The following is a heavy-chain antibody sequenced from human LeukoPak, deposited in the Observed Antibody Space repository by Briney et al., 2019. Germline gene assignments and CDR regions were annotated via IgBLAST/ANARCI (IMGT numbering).Heavy chain of an antibody. CDR3: ARIPFLLGKPIDS. D-gene: IGHD2/OR15-2a*01. J-gene: IGHJ4*02. V-gene: IGHV4-39*07. Sequence: PSETLSFTCTVSGGSISSSSYYWGWIRQPPGKGLEWIGSIYYSGSTYYNPSLKSRVTISVDTSKNQFSLRLSSVTAADTAVYYCARIPFLLGKPIDSWGQGTLVTVSS. CDR2: IYYSGST. CDR1: GGSISSSSYY.